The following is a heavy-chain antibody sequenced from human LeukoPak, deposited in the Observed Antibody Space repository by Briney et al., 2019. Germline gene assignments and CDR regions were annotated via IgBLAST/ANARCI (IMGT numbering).Heavy chain of an antibody. V-gene: IGHV4-39*01. Sequence: PSETLSLTCTVSGGSISSSSYYSGWIRQPPGKGLEWIGRIYSGGSTYYNPSLKSRVTISVDTSKNQFSLKLSSVTAADTAVYYCARRPPYSSGRLNYFDCWGQGTLVTVSS. CDR2: IYSGGST. CDR1: GGSISSSSYY. CDR3: ARRPPYSSGRLNYFDC. J-gene: IGHJ4*02. D-gene: IGHD6-19*01.